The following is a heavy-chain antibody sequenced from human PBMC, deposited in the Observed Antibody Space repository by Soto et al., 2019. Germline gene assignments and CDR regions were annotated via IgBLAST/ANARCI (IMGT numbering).Heavy chain of an antibody. D-gene: IGHD3-9*01. J-gene: IGHJ4*02. CDR2: IYWDEDK. V-gene: IGHV2-5*02. CDR1: GFSLSTHTVG. Sequence: QITLKESGPTLVKPTQTLTLTCTFSGFSLSTHTVGVAWIRQPPGKALEWLALIYWDEDKRYSPSLKSRLTITQDTSKNQVVLTMTHMAPVDTAPYYCAHMVPFDYRGYNFEFWGQGILVPVSS. CDR3: AHMVPFDYRGYNFEF.